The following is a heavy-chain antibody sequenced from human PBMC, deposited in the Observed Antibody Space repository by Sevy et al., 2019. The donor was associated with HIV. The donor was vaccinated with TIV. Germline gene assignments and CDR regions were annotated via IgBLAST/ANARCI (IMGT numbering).Heavy chain of an antibody. V-gene: IGHV3-23*01. CDR3: AFLPLTYYYDSSGYDEFDY. CDR1: GFTFSSYA. Sequence: GGSLRLSCAASGFTFSSYAMSWVRQAPGKGLEWVSAISGSGGSTYYADSVKGRFTISRDNSKNTLYLQMNSLRAEDTAVYYCAFLPLTYYYDSSGYDEFDYWGQGTLVTASS. CDR2: ISGSGGST. J-gene: IGHJ4*02. D-gene: IGHD3-22*01.